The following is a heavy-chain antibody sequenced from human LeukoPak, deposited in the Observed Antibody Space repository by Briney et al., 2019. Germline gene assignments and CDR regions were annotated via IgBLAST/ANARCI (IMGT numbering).Heavy chain of an antibody. CDR3: ARVLVYYDSSGYYLGY. J-gene: IGHJ4*02. CDR1: GYTFTSYA. V-gene: IGHV1-3*01. Sequence: ASVKVSCKASGYTFTSYAMHWVRQAPGQRLEWMGWINAGNGNTKYSQKFQGRVTITRDTSASTAYMELSSLRSEDTAVYYCARVLVYYDSSGYYLGYWGQGTLVTVSS. CDR2: INAGNGNT. D-gene: IGHD3-22*01.